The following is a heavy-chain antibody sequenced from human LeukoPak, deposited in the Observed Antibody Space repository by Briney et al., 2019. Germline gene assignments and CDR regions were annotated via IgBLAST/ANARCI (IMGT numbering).Heavy chain of an antibody. D-gene: IGHD2-2*01. V-gene: IGHV4-59*08. Sequence: SETLSLTCTVSGASISGYYWSWIRQPPGKGLEWFGYIYYTGRTKYNPSLESRVTISIDTSKNHLYLKLSSVTAADTAMYYWARHSRAYSSTSGTFEYWGQGTLVTVSS. CDR3: ARHSRAYSSTSGTFEY. CDR2: IYYTGRT. CDR1: GASISGYY. J-gene: IGHJ4*02.